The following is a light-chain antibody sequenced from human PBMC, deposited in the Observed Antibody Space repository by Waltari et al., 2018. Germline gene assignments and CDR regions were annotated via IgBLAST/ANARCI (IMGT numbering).Light chain of an antibody. Sequence: EIVLTQSPRPLSLSPGERDTPSCRASQSVSGNNLAWYQQKPAQAPRLLIHGASSRATGIPDRFSGSGSGTDFTLTISRLEPEDFAVYYCQQYGRSWNTFGQGTKLEIK. J-gene: IGKJ2*01. CDR3: QQYGRSWNT. CDR1: QSVSGNN. V-gene: IGKV3-20*01. CDR2: GAS.